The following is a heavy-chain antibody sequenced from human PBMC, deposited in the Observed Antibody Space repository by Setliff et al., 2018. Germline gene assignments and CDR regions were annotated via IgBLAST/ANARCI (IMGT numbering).Heavy chain of an antibody. D-gene: IGHD3-10*01. CDR1: GGSISTSSYY. CDR3: ARESGLGYGSGSYYFDY. J-gene: IGHJ4*02. CDR2: IYYSGST. V-gene: IGHV4-39*07. Sequence: SETLSLTCTVSGGSISTSSYYWGWIRQPPGKGLEWIGSIYYSGSTYYNPSLKSRVTISVDTSKNQFSLKLSSVTAADTAVYYCARESGLGYGSGSYYFDYWGQGTLVTVSS.